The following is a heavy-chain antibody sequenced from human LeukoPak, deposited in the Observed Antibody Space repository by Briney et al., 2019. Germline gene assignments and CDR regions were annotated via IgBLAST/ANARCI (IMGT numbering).Heavy chain of an antibody. CDR1: GFTFSNYW. D-gene: IGHD5-18*01. Sequence: GGSLRLSCEASGFTFSNYWMSWVRQAPGKGLEWVANMNQDGSEKYYVDSVKGRFTISRDNAKNSLYLQMNSLRAEDTAVYYCARRGYSYAAFDYWGQGTLVTVSS. V-gene: IGHV3-7*01. CDR2: MNQDGSEK. J-gene: IGHJ4*02. CDR3: ARRGYSYAAFDY.